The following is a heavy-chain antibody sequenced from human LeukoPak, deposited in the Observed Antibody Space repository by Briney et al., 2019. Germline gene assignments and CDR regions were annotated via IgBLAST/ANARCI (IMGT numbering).Heavy chain of an antibody. J-gene: IGHJ4*02. CDR3: AKGSDDFWSGYSDY. CDR1: GFTFSSYA. V-gene: IGHV3-23*01. CDR2: ISGNGGST. Sequence: GGSLRLSCAASGFTFSSYAMSWVRQAPGKGLEWVSAISGNGGSTFYVDSVKGRFTISRDNSKKTLYLQMNSLRAEDTAVYYCAKGSDDFWSGYSDYWGQGTLATVSS. D-gene: IGHD3-3*01.